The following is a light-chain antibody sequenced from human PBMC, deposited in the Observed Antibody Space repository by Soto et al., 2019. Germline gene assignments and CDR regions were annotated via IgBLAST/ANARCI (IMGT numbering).Light chain of an antibody. J-gene: IGLJ2*01. V-gene: IGLV1-51*01. CDR1: SSNIGNNY. Sequence: QSVLTQPPSVSAAPGQMVTISCSGSSSNIGNNYVSWYRQLPGTAPKLLIYDNNKRPSGIPARFSGSKSGTSATLGITGLQTGDEADYYCGTWDSSLSAEIFGGGTKVTVL. CDR2: DNN. CDR3: GTWDSSLSAEI.